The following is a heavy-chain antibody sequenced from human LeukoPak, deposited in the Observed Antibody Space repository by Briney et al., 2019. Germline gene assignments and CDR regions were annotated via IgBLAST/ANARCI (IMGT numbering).Heavy chain of an antibody. Sequence: ASVKVSCKASGYRFTSYDMHWVRQAPGQGLEWMGIISPSGGSTSYAQRFQGRVAMTRDTSTTTVYMEVNSPTSEDTAVYFCARDGPTAAPFDYWGQGTLVTVSS. D-gene: IGHD2-2*01. CDR2: ISPSGGST. V-gene: IGHV1-46*01. CDR1: GYRFTSYD. J-gene: IGHJ4*02. CDR3: ARDGPTAAPFDY.